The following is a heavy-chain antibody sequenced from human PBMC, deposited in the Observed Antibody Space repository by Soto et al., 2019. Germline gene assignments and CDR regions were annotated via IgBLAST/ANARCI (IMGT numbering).Heavy chain of an antibody. CDR1: GFSLSNARIG. J-gene: IGHJ3*02. CDR2: IFSNDEK. CDR3: ARMKDDGGTSGLAAFDI. Sequence: QVTLKESGPVLVKPTETLTLTCTVSGFSLSNARIGVSWIRQPPGKALEWLAHIFSNDEKSYSTSLKSRLTIIKDISKSQVVLTTTNMDPVDTATYYSARMKDDGGTSGLAAFDIWGRGTMVAVPS. D-gene: IGHD4-17*01. V-gene: IGHV2-26*01.